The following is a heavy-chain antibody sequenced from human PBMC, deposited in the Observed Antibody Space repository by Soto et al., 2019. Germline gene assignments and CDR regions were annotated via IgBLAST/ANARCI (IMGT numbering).Heavy chain of an antibody. Sequence: EVQLVESGGGLVQPGGSLRLSCAAPGFTFSSYSMNWVRQAPGKGLEWVSYISSSSSTIYYADSVKGRFTISRDNAKNSLYLQMNSLRDEDTAVYYCARDREQQLAKWFDPWGQGTLVTVSS. J-gene: IGHJ5*02. CDR2: ISSSSSTI. V-gene: IGHV3-48*02. D-gene: IGHD6-13*01. CDR1: GFTFSSYS. CDR3: ARDREQQLAKWFDP.